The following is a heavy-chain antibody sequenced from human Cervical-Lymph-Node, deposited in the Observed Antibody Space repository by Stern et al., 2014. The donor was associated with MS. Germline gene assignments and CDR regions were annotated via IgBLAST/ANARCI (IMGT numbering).Heavy chain of an antibody. J-gene: IGHJ4*02. Sequence: VQLVQSGAEVKKPGESLKISCKGSGYTFTNYLIAWVRQMPGKGLEWMGIIYPGDSDTTYRPSFQGQVTISADKSISAAYLQWSSLKASDTAIYYCARVHTAVLSPFDYWGQGTLVTVSS. CDR2: IYPGDSDT. CDR3: ARVHTAVLSPFDY. V-gene: IGHV5-51*01. CDR1: GYTFTNYL. D-gene: IGHD5-18*01.